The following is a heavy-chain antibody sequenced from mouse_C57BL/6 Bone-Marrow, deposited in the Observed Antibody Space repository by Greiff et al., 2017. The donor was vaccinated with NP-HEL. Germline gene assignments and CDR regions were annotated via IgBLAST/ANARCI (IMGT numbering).Heavy chain of an antibody. J-gene: IGHJ2*01. CDR2: INPGSGGT. V-gene: IGHV1-54*01. D-gene: IGHD1-1*01. Sequence: VQLQQSGAELVRPGTSVKVSCKASGYAFTNYLIEWVKQRPGQGLEWIGVINPGSGGTNYNEKFKGKATLTADKSSSTAYMQLSSLTSEDSAVYFCARSYGSSPDYWGQGTTLTVSS. CDR1: GYAFTNYL. CDR3: ARSYGSSPDY.